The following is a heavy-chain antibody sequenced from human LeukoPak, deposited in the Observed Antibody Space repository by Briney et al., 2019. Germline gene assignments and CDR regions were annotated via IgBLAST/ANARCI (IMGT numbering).Heavy chain of an antibody. CDR2: ISSSGSTI. CDR1: GFTFSSYE. Sequence: RPGGSLRLSCAASGFTFSSYEMNWVRQAPGKGLEWVSYISSSGSTIYYADSVKGRFTISRDNAKNSLYLQMNSLRAEDTAVYYCARDKFGVTMMGFDYWGQGTLVTVSS. J-gene: IGHJ4*02. CDR3: ARDKFGVTMMGFDY. D-gene: IGHD3-22*01. V-gene: IGHV3-48*03.